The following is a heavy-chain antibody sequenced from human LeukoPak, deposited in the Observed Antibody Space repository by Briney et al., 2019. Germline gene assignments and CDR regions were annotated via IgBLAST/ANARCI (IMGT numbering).Heavy chain of an antibody. D-gene: IGHD6-19*01. CDR1: GYTFTGYY. CDR2: INPNSGGT. V-gene: IGHV1-2*02. Sequence: GASVKVSCKASGYTFTGYYMHWVRQAPGQGLEWMGWINPNSGGTNYAQKFQGRVTMTRDTSISTAYMELSRLRSDDTAVYYCARDHGQWVVRISLDYWGQGTLVAVSS. CDR3: ARDHGQWVVRISLDY. J-gene: IGHJ4*02.